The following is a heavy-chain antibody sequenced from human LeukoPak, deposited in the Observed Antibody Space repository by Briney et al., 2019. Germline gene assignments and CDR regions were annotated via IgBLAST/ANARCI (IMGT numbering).Heavy chain of an antibody. CDR2: VNPNSGNT. D-gene: IGHD2-8*01. CDR3: ARGILLGYNSNGPPDY. Sequence: GASVKVSCKASGYTFTSYDINWVRQATGQGLEWMGWVNPNSGNTGHAQKFQGRVTITTDESASTSYMELTSLTSEDTALYYCARGILLGYNSNGPPDYWGQGTLVTVSS. J-gene: IGHJ4*02. CDR1: GYTFTSYD. V-gene: IGHV1-8*01.